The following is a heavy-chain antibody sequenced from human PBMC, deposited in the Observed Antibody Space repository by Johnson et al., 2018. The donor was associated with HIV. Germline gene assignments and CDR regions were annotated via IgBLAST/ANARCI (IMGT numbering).Heavy chain of an antibody. CDR2: ISYDGSNK. V-gene: IGHV3-30-3*02. D-gene: IGHD5-18*01. Sequence: QVQLVESGGGVVQPGGSLRLSCAASGFTFSSYAMHWVRQAPGKGLEWVAVISYDGSNKYYADSVKGRFTISRDNSKNTLYLQMNSLRAEDTAVYYCAKEQPARAFDIWGQGTMVTVSS. J-gene: IGHJ3*02. CDR1: GFTFSSYA. CDR3: AKEQPARAFDI.